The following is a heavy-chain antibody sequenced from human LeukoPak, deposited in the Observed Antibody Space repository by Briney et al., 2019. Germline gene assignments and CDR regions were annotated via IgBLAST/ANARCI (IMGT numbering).Heavy chain of an antibody. J-gene: IGHJ4*02. Sequence: SETLSLTCTVSGGSISSYYWSWIRQPPGKGLEWIGYIYYSGSTHYNPSLKSRVTISVDTSKNQFSLKLSSVTAADTAVYYCAREGFGELGIDYWGQGTLVTVSS. CDR3: AREGFGELGIDY. CDR2: IYYSGST. CDR1: GGSISSYY. V-gene: IGHV4-59*01. D-gene: IGHD3-10*01.